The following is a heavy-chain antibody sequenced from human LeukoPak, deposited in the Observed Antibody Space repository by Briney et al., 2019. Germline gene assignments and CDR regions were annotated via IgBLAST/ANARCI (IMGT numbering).Heavy chain of an antibody. V-gene: IGHV4-59*01. Sequence: SETLSLTCTVSGGSISSYYWSWIRRPPGKGLEWIGYIYYSGSTNYNPSLKSRVTISVDTSKNQFSLKLSSVTAADTAVYYCARGEWYNWFDPWGQGTLVTVSS. CDR3: ARGEWYNWFDP. D-gene: IGHD3-3*01. CDR2: IYYSGST. CDR1: GGSISSYY. J-gene: IGHJ5*02.